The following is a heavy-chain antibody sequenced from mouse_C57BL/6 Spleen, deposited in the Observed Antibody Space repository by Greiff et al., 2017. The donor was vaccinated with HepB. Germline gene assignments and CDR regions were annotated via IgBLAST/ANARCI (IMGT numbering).Heavy chain of an antibody. Sequence: EVQLVESGGDLVKPGGSLKLSCAASGFTFSSYGMSWVRQTPDKRLEWVATISSGGSYTYYPDSVKGRFTISRDNAKNTLYLQMSSLKSEDTAMYYCASPYDYDPYYYAMDYWGQGTSVTVSS. V-gene: IGHV5-6*01. J-gene: IGHJ4*01. CDR1: GFTFSSYG. CDR2: ISSGGSYT. CDR3: ASPYDYDPYYYAMDY. D-gene: IGHD2-4*01.